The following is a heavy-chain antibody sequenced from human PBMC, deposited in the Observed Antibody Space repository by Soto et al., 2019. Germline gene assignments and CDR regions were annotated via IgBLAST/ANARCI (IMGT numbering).Heavy chain of an antibody. CDR3: ARDAPRLTEDWFDP. CDR1: GYTFTSYG. J-gene: IGHJ5*02. Sequence: VASVKVSCKASGYTFTSYGISWVRQAPGQGLEWMGWISAYNGNTNYAQKLQGRVTMATDTSTSTAYMELRSLRSDDTAVYYCARDAPRLTEDWFDPWGQGTLVTVSS. D-gene: IGHD7-27*01. V-gene: IGHV1-18*01. CDR2: ISAYNGNT.